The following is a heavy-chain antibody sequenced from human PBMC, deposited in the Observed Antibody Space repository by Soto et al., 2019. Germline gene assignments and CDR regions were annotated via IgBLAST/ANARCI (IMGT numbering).Heavy chain of an antibody. CDR2: LNPNGTFT. Sequence: EVQLVESGGGLVQPGGSLRLSCAGSGFTFSGYWMHWVRQAPGKGPVWVSRLNPNGTFTTNADSVKCRFTTSRDNAKNTVYLQMNGLRAVHTAVYYCAGGGTSTTYWGLFYNWGQGTLVIVSS. CDR3: AGGGTSTTYWGLFYN. CDR1: GFTFSGYW. J-gene: IGHJ4*02. D-gene: IGHD7-27*01. V-gene: IGHV3-74*01.